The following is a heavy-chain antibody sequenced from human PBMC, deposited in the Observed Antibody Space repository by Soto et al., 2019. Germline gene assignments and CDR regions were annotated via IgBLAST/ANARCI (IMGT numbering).Heavy chain of an antibody. Sequence: ESGGGVVQPGRSLRLSCAASGFTFSSYAMHWVRQAPGNGLEWVAVISYDGSNKYYADSVKGRFTISRDNSKNTLYLQMNSLRAEDTAVYYCARGHYYVWGSYSGPDYGGQGTLVTVSS. CDR3: ARGHYYVWGSYSGPDY. D-gene: IGHD3-16*01. CDR2: ISYDGSNK. CDR1: GFTFSSYA. J-gene: IGHJ4*02. V-gene: IGHV3-30-3*01.